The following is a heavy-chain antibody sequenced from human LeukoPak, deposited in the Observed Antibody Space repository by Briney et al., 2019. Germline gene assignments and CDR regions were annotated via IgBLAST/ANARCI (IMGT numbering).Heavy chain of an antibody. Sequence: ASVKVSCKASGYTFTSSYMHWVRQAPGQGLEWMGWINPKSGGTNYAQKFQGRVTMTRDTSISTAYMELSRLRFDDTAVYYCASGSSFDSSGRGFDYWGQGTLVTVSS. CDR1: GYTFTSSY. CDR2: INPKSGGT. D-gene: IGHD3-22*01. J-gene: IGHJ4*02. V-gene: IGHV1-2*02. CDR3: ASGSSFDSSGRGFDY.